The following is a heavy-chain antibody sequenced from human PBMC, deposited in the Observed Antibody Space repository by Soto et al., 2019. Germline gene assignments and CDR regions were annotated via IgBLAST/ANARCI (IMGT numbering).Heavy chain of an antibody. CDR1: GGTFSSHA. Sequence: GASVKVSCKASGGTFSSHAISWVRQAPGQGLEWMGGIIPIFGTANYAQKFQGRVTITADESTSTAYMELSSLRSEDTAVYYCARDGRAVAADYYYYYGMDVWGQGTTVTVSS. J-gene: IGHJ6*02. CDR2: IIPIFGTA. V-gene: IGHV1-69*13. CDR3: ARDGRAVAADYYYYYGMDV. D-gene: IGHD6-19*01.